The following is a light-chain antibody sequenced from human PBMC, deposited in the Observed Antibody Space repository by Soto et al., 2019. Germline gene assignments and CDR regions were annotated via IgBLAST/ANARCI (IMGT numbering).Light chain of an antibody. CDR3: QTWGTGVWV. CDR1: SGHSTYA. CDR2: LNSDGSH. Sequence: QAVVTQSPSASASLGASVTLTCTLTSGHSTYAIAWHQQQPEKGPRYLMKLNSDGSHSKGDGIPDRFSGSSSGAERYLTISSLQSEDEADYYCQTWGTGVWVFGGGTKLTVL. V-gene: IGLV4-69*01. J-gene: IGLJ3*02.